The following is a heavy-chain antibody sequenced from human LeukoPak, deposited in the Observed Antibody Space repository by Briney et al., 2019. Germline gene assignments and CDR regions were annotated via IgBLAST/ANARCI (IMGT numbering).Heavy chain of an antibody. J-gene: IGHJ3*01. CDR1: GDSVSNNSAA. CDR2: TYHRSKWYD. CDR3: ARDGYSSPWYVFDV. D-gene: IGHD6-13*01. Sequence: SQTLSLTCAISGDSVSNNSAAWNWIRQSPSRGLEWLGRTYHRSKWYDDYAVSMTSRITINADTSKNQFSLHLNSVTPEDTAVYYCARDGYSSPWYVFDVWGQGTVVTVSS. V-gene: IGHV6-1*01.